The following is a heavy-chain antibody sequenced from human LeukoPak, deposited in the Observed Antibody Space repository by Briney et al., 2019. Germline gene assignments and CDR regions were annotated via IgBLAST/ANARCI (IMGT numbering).Heavy chain of an antibody. CDR1: GGSISSSSYY. CDR2: IYYSGST. D-gene: IGHD3-22*01. V-gene: IGHV4-39*01. CDR3: ARTYYYDSSGYWDY. Sequence: SETLSLTCTVSGGSISSSSYYWGWIRQPPGKELEWIGSIYYSGSTYYNPSLKSRVTISVDTSKNQFSLKLSSVTAADTAVYYCARTYYYDSSGYWDYWGQGTLVTVSS. J-gene: IGHJ4*02.